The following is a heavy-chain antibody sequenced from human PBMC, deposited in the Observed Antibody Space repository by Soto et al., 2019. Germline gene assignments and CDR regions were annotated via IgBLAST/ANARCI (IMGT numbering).Heavy chain of an antibody. V-gene: IGHV1-69*12. CDR1: GGTFSSYA. CDR2: IIPIFGTA. D-gene: IGHD4-17*01. Sequence: QVQLVQSGAEVKKPGSSVKVSCKASGGTFSSYAISWVRQAPGQGLEWMGGIIPIFGTANYAQKFQGGVTLILDPTDYAQKSTGRVTITADESTSTAYMELSSLRSEDTAVYYCATGYYGDYVAYHELIHWGQGTLVTVSS. J-gene: IGHJ4*02. CDR3: ATGYYGDYVAYHELIH.